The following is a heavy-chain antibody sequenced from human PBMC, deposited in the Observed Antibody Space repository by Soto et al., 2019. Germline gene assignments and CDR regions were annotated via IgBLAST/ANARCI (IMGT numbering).Heavy chain of an antibody. J-gene: IGHJ5*02. Sequence: EIQLVESGGDLVKSGGSLRLSCAASGLAFSSYTMNWVRQAPGKGLEWISSISSGGDSTHYADSVKGRFTVTRDSAKNTLFLQMHSLRVEDTAVYYCARDVSLLVLLDSWGQGTLVTVSS. V-gene: IGHV3-21*06. D-gene: IGHD2-8*01. CDR1: GLAFSSYT. CDR2: ISSGGDST. CDR3: ARDVSLLVLLDS.